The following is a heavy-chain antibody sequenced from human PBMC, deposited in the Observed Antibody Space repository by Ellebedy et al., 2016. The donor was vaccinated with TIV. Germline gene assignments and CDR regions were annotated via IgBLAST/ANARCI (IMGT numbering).Heavy chain of an antibody. CDR2: INHSGST. J-gene: IGHJ4*02. D-gene: IGHD1-26*01. CDR3: ATTRELFYPFFDY. Sequence: SETLSLXXAVYGGSFSGYYWSWIRQPPGKGLEWIGEINHSGSTNYNPSLKSRVTISVDTSKNQFSLKLSSVTAADTAVYYCATTRELFYPFFDYWGQGTLVTVSS. CDR1: GGSFSGYY. V-gene: IGHV4-34*01.